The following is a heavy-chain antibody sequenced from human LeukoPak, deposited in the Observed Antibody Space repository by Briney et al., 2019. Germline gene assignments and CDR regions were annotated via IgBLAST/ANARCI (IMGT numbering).Heavy chain of an antibody. Sequence: PSETLSLSCTVSGGSISSGGYYRSWIRQHPGKGLEWIGYIYYSGSTYYNPSLKSRVTISVDTSKNQFSLKLSSVTAADTAVYYCGRGSHYYGSGSYYDFDYWGQGTLVTVSS. CDR1: GGSISSGGYY. V-gene: IGHV4-31*03. J-gene: IGHJ4*02. CDR2: IYYSGST. D-gene: IGHD3-10*01. CDR3: GRGSHYYGSGSYYDFDY.